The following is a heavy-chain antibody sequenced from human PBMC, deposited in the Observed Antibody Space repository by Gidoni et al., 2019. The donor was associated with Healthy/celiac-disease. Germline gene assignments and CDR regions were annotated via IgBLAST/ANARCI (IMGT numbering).Heavy chain of an antibody. CDR3: AKDGVLLWFGESYYMDV. CDR1: GFTFRSYV. J-gene: IGHJ6*03. V-gene: IGHV3-30*02. CDR2: IRDDGSNK. Sequence: QVLLVVSGGGVVQPGGSLRVSCAAPGFTFRSYVMHWVRQAPGKGLEWVAFIRDDGSNKYYADSVKGRFTISRDNSKNTLYLQMNSLRAEDTAVYYCAKDGVLLWFGESYYMDVWGKGTTVTVSS. D-gene: IGHD3-10*01.